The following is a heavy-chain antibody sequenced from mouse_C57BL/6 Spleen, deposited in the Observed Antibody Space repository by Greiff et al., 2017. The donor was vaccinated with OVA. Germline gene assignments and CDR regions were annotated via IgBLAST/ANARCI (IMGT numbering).Heavy chain of an antibody. Sequence: QVQLKESGPGLVAPSQSLSITCTVSGFSLTSYGVHWVRQPPGKGLEWLVVIWSDGSTTYNSALKSRLSISKDNSKSQVFLTLNSLPPDATAMYSCARPEPVGRSMDYWGQGTSVTVSS. CDR3: ARPEPVGRSMDY. CDR1: GFSLTSYG. J-gene: IGHJ4*01. D-gene: IGHD4-1*01. CDR2: IWSDGST. V-gene: IGHV2-6*03.